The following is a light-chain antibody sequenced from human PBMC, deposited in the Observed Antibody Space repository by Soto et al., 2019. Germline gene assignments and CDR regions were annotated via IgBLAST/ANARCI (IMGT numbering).Light chain of an antibody. Sequence: QSALTQPXSVSGSPGQSITISCTGTSSDVGGYNYVSWYQQHPGKAPKLMIYDVSNRPSGVSNRFSGSKSGXXASXTISGLXXEDEADYXXSSYTSSSTWVFGGGTXLTVL. CDR2: DVS. J-gene: IGLJ3*02. CDR1: SSDVGGYNY. V-gene: IGLV2-14*01. CDR3: SSYTSSSTWV.